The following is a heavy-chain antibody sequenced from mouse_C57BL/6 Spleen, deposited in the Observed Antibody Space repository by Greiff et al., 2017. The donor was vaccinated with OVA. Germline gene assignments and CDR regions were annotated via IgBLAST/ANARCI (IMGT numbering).Heavy chain of an antibody. Sequence: DVKLQESGEGLVKPGGSLKLSCAASGFTFSSYAMSWVRQTPEKRLEWVAYISSGGDYIYYADTVKGRFTISRDNARNTLYLQMSSLKSEDTAMYYCTRERLRYYFDYWGQGTTLTVSS. CDR3: TRERLRYYFDY. V-gene: IGHV5-9-1*02. CDR1: GFTFSSYA. J-gene: IGHJ2*01. CDR2: ISSGGDYI. D-gene: IGHD1-1*01.